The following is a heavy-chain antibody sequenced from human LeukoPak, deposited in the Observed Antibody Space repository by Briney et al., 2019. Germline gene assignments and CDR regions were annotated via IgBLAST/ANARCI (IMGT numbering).Heavy chain of an antibody. J-gene: IGHJ5*02. D-gene: IGHD1-1*01. V-gene: IGHV3-74*01. CDR3: ARDINWALGNP. CDR1: GFILSSYW. Sequence: GGSLRLSCAASGFILSSYWMHWVRQAPGKGLVWVSRITSDGSSTIYADSVKGRFTSSRDSAKNTLYLQMNSLRVEDTAVYYCARDINWALGNPWGQGTLVIVSS. CDR2: ITSDGSST.